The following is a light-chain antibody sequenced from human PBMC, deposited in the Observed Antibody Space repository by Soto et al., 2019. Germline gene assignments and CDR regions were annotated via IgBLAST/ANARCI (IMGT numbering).Light chain of an antibody. V-gene: IGLV1-44*01. CDR2: NNN. CDR3: ATWDDSRNKV. J-gene: IGLJ1*01. CDR1: SSNIGGNT. Sequence: QSALTQPPSAFGTPGQRVTISFFGNSSNIGGNTVNWYQQLPGTAPKLLIYNNNQRPSGVPDRFSGSKSGTSASLAISGLQSEDEADYYCATWDDSRNKVFGTGTKVTVL.